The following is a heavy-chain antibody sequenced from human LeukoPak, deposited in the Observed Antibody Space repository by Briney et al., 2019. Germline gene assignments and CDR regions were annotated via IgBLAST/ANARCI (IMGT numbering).Heavy chain of an antibody. J-gene: IGHJ6*03. CDR3: ARVFAVADNYMDV. V-gene: IGHV3-9*01. CDR2: ISWNSGSI. Sequence: GGSLRLSCAASGFTFDDYAMHWVRQAPGKGLEWVSGISWNSGSIGYADSVKGRFTISRDNAKNSLYLQTNSLRAEDTALYYCARVFAVADNYMDVWGKGTTVTVSS. D-gene: IGHD2-21*01. CDR1: GFTFDDYA.